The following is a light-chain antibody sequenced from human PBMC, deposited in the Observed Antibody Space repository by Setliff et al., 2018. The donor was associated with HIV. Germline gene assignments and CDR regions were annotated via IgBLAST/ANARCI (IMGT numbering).Light chain of an antibody. CDR3: CSYAGSYTRYV. Sequence: LTQPRSVSGSPGQSVTISCTGTSSDVGGHDSVSWYQQHAGEAPKVLIFDVTQRPSGVPHRFSGSKSGNTASLTISGLQAEDEADYSCCSYAGSYTRYVFGTGTKVTVL. CDR2: DVT. V-gene: IGLV2-11*01. J-gene: IGLJ1*01. CDR1: SSDVGGHDS.